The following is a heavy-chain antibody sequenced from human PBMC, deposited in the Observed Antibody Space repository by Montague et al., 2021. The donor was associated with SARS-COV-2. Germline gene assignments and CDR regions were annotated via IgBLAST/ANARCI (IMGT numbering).Heavy chain of an antibody. Sequence: TLSLTCSVSGASIRGAYHWSWIRQHPGKDLEWIGHTYDDRPIYYNPSLRGRASISLDTSENRFSLTLASVTAADTALYYWAAYIIGAGGRGSWGQGALVTVSS. D-gene: IGHD3-16*01. CDR1: GASIRGAYH. J-gene: IGHJ1*01. CDR3: AAYIIGAGGRGS. CDR2: TYDDRPI. V-gene: IGHV4-31*03.